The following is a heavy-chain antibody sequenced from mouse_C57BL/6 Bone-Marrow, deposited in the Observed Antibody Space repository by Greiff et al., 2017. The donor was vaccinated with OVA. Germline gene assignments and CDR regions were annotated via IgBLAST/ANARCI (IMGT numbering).Heavy chain of an antibody. Sequence: QVQLKESGPGLVQPSQSLSITCTVSGFSLTSYGVHWVRQSPGKGLEWLGVIWSGGSTDYNAAFISRLSISKDNSKCQVFFKMNSLQAYDTAIYYCAHYYGSSPGWFAYWGQGTLVTVSA. V-gene: IGHV2-2*01. D-gene: IGHD1-1*01. CDR3: AHYYGSSPGWFAY. J-gene: IGHJ3*01. CDR2: IWSGGST. CDR1: GFSLTSYG.